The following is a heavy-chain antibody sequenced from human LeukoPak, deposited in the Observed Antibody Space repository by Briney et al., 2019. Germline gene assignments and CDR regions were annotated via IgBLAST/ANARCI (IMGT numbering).Heavy chain of an antibody. V-gene: IGHV1-18*04. CDR2: ISAYNGNT. CDR1: GYTFTSYG. Sequence: GASVKVSCKASGYTFTSYGISWVRQAPGQGLEWMGWISAYNGNTNYAQKLQGRVTMTTDTSTSTAYTELRSLRSDDTAVYYCARDLVPLYSYGTGGYFDLWGRGTLVTVSS. D-gene: IGHD5-18*01. J-gene: IGHJ2*01. CDR3: ARDLVPLYSYGTGGYFDL.